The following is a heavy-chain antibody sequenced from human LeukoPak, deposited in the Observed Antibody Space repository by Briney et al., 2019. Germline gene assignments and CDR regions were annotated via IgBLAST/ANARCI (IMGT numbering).Heavy chain of an antibody. CDR2: IYSGGST. CDR1: GFIVSSNY. CDR3: AREGPMVRGVIGI. D-gene: IGHD3-10*01. V-gene: IGHV3-66*01. Sequence: GGSLRLSCAASGFIVSSNYMSWVRQAPGKGLEWVSIIYSGGSTYYADSVKGRFTISRDNSKNTLYLQMNSLRVEDTAVYYCAREGPMVRGVIGIWGQGTMVTVSS. J-gene: IGHJ3*02.